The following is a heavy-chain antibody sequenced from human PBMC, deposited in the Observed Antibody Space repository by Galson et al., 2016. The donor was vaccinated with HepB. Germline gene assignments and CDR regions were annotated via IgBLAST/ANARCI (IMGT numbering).Heavy chain of an antibody. D-gene: IGHD3-10*01. CDR3: ARDRTYYYGSGTQGHFDY. CDR2: ISNDGINQ. J-gene: IGHJ4*02. Sequence: SLRLSCAASGFTFSSYSMPWVRQAPGKGLYWVAFISNDGINQHYADSVKGRFTISRDNSKNTVNLQMNSLRAEDTAVYYCARDRTYYYGSGTQGHFDYWGQGTLGTVSS. V-gene: IGHV3-30-3*01. CDR1: GFTFSSYS.